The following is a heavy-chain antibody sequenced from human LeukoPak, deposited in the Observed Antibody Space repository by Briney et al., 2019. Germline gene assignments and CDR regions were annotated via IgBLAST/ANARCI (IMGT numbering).Heavy chain of an antibody. V-gene: IGHV4-34*01. J-gene: IGHJ4*02. Sequence: SETLSLTFAVYGGSFSGYYWSWIRQPPGKGLEWIGKINHSGSTNYNPSLKSRVTISVDTSKNQFSLKLSSVTAADTAVYYCARGTHGDYAWGVYFDYWGQGTLVTVSS. D-gene: IGHD4-17*01. CDR1: GGSFSGYY. CDR3: ARGTHGDYAWGVYFDY. CDR2: INHSGST.